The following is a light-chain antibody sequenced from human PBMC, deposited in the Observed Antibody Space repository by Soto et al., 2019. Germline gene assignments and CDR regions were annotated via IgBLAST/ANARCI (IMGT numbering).Light chain of an antibody. J-gene: IGKJ4*01. CDR1: ESVGGD. V-gene: IGKV3-11*01. CDR3: QQRGNWPL. CDR2: DTS. Sequence: EIVLTQSPATLSLSPGERATLSCRASESVGGDLAWYQQKPGQAPRLLIFDTSNRATGIPARFSGSGSGTDFTLTISSLEPDDFAVYYCQQRGNWPLFGGGTKVEIK.